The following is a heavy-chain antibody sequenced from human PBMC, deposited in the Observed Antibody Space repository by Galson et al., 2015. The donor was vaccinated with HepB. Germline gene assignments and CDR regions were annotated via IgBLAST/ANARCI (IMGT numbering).Heavy chain of an antibody. CDR1: GFSFSTYA. D-gene: IGHD5-24*01. CDR2: IWYDGSSE. J-gene: IGHJ4*02. Sequence: SLRLSCAASGFSFSTYAMNWVRQAPGKGLEWVALIWYDGSSEYYADSVKGRFTISRDSSQNTLYLQMNSLRAEDTAVYYCARVSDGYNRFDYWGQGTLVTVSS. CDR3: ARVSDGYNRFDY. V-gene: IGHV3-33*01.